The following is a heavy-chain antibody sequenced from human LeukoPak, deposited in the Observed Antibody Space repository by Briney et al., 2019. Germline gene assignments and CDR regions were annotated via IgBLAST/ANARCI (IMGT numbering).Heavy chain of an antibody. CDR1: GTSISSGAYS. J-gene: IGHJ4*02. CDR2: IYYSGNT. CDR3: ARTITIFGALGYFDY. V-gene: IGHV4-31*03. Sequence: SETLSLTCTVSGTSISSGAYSWSWVRQHPGKGLEWIAYIYYSGNTYYNPSLKRRVTISVDTSKNQFSLKLSSVTAADTAVYYCARTITIFGALGYFDYWGQGTLVTVSS. D-gene: IGHD3-3*01.